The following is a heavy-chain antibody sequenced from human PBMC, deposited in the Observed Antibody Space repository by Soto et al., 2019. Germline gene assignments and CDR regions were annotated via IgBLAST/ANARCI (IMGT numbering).Heavy chain of an antibody. V-gene: IGHV1-2*02. CDR2: INPNSGGT. D-gene: IGHD6-13*01. CDR1: RYTFTGYY. Sequence: ASVKVSCKASRYTFTGYYMHWVRQAPGQGLEWMGWINPNSGGTNYAQKFQGRVTMTRDTSISTAYMELSRLRSDDTAVYYCARDGTAAAGEYYYYGMDVWGQGTTVTVSS. CDR3: ARDGTAAAGEYYYYGMDV. J-gene: IGHJ6*02.